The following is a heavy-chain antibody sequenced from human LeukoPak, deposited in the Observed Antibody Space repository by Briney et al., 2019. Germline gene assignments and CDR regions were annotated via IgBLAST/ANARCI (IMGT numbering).Heavy chain of an antibody. CDR1: GFAFNSYS. CDR2: ISTSSSYI. J-gene: IGHJ4*02. D-gene: IGHD2-15*01. Sequence: GGSLRLSCTASGFAFNSYSMNWVRQAPGKGLEWVSSISTSSSYIYYEDSVKGRFTISRDNAKNSLFLQMNSLRAEDTAVYYCARDGERYCSGGSCLRFDYWGQGILVTVSS. CDR3: ARDGERYCSGGSCLRFDY. V-gene: IGHV3-21*01.